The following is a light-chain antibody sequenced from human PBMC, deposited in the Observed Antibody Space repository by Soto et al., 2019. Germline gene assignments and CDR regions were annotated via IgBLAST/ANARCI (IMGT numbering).Light chain of an antibody. CDR2: EVS. CDR1: SSDVGNYKF. V-gene: IGLV2-14*01. CDR3: AAWNDSLNGVV. J-gene: IGLJ2*01. Sequence: QSVLTQPASVSGSPGQSITISCTGTSSDVGNYKFVSWYQQHPGKVPKLLIYEVSNRPSGVPDRFSGSKSGTSASLAISGLQPEDEADYYCAAWNDSLNGVVFGGGTKLTVL.